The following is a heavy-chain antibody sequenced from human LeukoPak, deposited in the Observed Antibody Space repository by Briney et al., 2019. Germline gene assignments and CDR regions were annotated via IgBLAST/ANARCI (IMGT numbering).Heavy chain of an antibody. D-gene: IGHD3-22*01. CDR1: GFTFSNFG. CDR3: AKDLEEYYHDSSGYVGYFQH. Sequence: PGGSLRLSCAASGFTFSNFGMHWVRQAPGKGLEWVAVISYDGSNKYYADSVKGRFTISRDNSKNTLFLQMNSLRAEDTAVYYCAKDLEEYYHDSSGYVGYFQHWGQGTLVTVSP. J-gene: IGHJ1*01. V-gene: IGHV3-30*18. CDR2: ISYDGSNK.